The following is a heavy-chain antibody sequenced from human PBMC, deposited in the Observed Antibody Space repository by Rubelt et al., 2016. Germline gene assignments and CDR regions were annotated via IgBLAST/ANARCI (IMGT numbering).Heavy chain of an antibody. Sequence: QVQLVESGGGVVQPGRSLRLSCAASGFTFSSYAMHWVRQAPGKGLEWVAVISYDGSNKYYADSVKGRFTISRDNSNNTLYLQMNSLRAEDTAVYYCAREITPADLDWGQGTLVTVSS. CDR2: ISYDGSNK. CDR1: GFTFSSYA. J-gene: IGHJ4*02. V-gene: IGHV3-30*04. CDR3: AREITPADLD. D-gene: IGHD2-2*01.